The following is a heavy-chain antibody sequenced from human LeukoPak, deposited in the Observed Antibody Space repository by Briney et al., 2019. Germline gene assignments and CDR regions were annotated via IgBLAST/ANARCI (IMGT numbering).Heavy chain of an antibody. CDR1: GGSISSGGYY. J-gene: IGHJ4*02. CDR2: IYYSGST. Sequence: SETLSLTCTVSGGSISSGGYYWSWIRQHPGKGLEWIGYIYYSGSTYYNPSLKSRVTISVDTSKNQFSLKLSSVTAADTAVYYCASEQWFGDLTYYFDYWGQGTLVTVSS. D-gene: IGHD3-10*01. CDR3: ASEQWFGDLTYYFDY. V-gene: IGHV4-31*03.